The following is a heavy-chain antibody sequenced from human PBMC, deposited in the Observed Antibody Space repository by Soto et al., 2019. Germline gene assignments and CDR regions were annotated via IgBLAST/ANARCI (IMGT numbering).Heavy chain of an antibody. V-gene: IGHV3-23*01. CDR1: GFTFRSSP. J-gene: IGHJ4*02. CDR2: INGGDDSE. Sequence: EVQLWESGGGLVQPGGSLRLSCAVSGFTFRSSPMSWVRRAPGKGLEWVSGINGGDDSEHYVDSVRGRFTIIRDNSKNLLLMQMNSLRVEDTAIYYWTKDSHWGSISPTHDHWGQGTQVTVSS. D-gene: IGHD3-16*01. CDR3: TKDSHWGSISPTHDH.